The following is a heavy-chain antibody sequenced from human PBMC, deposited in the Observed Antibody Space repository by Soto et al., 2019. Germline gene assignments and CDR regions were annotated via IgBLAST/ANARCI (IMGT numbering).Heavy chain of an antibody. CDR2: IKQDGSEK. J-gene: IGHJ6*02. CDR1: GLVFSRFW. CDR3: ARGHKGLEV. V-gene: IGHV3-7*01. Sequence: PGGSLRLSCEASGLVFSRFWMSWVRQAPGKGLEWVAYIKQDGSEKYYVDSVKGRFTISRDNPKSSLYLQMNNLRAEDTAVYYCARGHKGLEVWGQGTTVTSP.